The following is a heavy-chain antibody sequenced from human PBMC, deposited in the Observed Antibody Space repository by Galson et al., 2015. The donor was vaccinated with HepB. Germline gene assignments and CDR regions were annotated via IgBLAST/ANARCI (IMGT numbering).Heavy chain of an antibody. D-gene: IGHD3-22*01. J-gene: IGHJ5*02. CDR1: GYTFTSYD. V-gene: IGHV1-8*01. Sequence: SGYTFTSYDINWVRQANGQGLEWMGWMNPDNGNTGYAQKFQGRVTMTRNTPMSTAYMELSSLRSDDTAVYYCARGFYLDSDGYYTAWFDPWGQGTLVTVSS. CDR2: MNPDNGNT. CDR3: ARGFYLDSDGYYTAWFDP.